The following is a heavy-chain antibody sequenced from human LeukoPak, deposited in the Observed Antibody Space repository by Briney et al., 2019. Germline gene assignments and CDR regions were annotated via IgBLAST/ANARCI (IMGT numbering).Heavy chain of an antibody. CDR3: ASVSDYVWGSYRLFDY. CDR2: ISSSSSYI. CDR1: GFTFSSYS. Sequence: PGGSLRLSCAASGFTFSSYSMNRVRQAPGKGLEWVSSISSSSSYIYYADSVKGRFTISRDNAKNSLYLQMNSLRAEDTAVYYCASVSDYVWGSYRLFDYWGQGTLVTVSS. D-gene: IGHD3-16*02. J-gene: IGHJ4*02. V-gene: IGHV3-21*01.